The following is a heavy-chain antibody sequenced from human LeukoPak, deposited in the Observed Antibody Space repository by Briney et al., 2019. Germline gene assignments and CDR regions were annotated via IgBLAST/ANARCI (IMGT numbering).Heavy chain of an antibody. J-gene: IGHJ5*02. V-gene: IGHV4-34*01. Sequence: SETLSLTCTVSGGSISSYHWSWIRQPPGKGLEWIGEINHSGSTNYNPSLKSRFTISVDTSKNQFSLKLSSVTAADTAVYYCARGRGRAAAGTLAWFDPWGQGTLVTVSS. D-gene: IGHD6-13*01. CDR1: GGSISSYH. CDR3: ARGRGRAAAGTLAWFDP. CDR2: INHSGST.